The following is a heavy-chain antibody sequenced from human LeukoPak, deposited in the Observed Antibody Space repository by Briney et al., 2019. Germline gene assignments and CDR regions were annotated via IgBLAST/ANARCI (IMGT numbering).Heavy chain of an antibody. CDR3: TTEHYYYGMDV. J-gene: IGHJ6*02. CDR2: IKSKTDGGTT. Sequence: GGSLRLSCAASGFTFSNAGMSWVRQAPGRGLEWFGRIKSKTDGGTTDYAAPVKGRFTISRDDSKNTLYLQMNSLKTEDTAVYYCTTEHYYYGMDVWGQGTTVTVSS. CDR1: GFTFSNAG. V-gene: IGHV3-15*01.